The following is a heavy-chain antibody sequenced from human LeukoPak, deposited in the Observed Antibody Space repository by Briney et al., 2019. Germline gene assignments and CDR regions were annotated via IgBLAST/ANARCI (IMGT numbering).Heavy chain of an antibody. D-gene: IGHD1-26*01. Sequence: GGSLRLSCAASGFTFSSYAMSWVRQAPGKGLEWVSGITASGAKTYYADSVKGRFTISRDNSKNTLYLQMNSLRAEDTAVYYCAKTVGATSWFDPWGQGTLVTVSS. J-gene: IGHJ5*02. V-gene: IGHV3-23*01. CDR3: AKTVGATSWFDP. CDR1: GFTFSSYA. CDR2: ITASGAKT.